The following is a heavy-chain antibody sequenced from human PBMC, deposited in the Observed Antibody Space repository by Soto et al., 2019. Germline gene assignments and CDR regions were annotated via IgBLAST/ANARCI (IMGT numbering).Heavy chain of an antibody. D-gene: IGHD3-3*01. CDR3: ARGEGYDFWSGYYTGWFDP. J-gene: IGHJ5*02. V-gene: IGHV4-34*01. CDR2: INHSGST. Sequence: QVQLQQWGAGLLKPSETLSLTCAVYGGSFSGYYWSWIRQPPGKGLEWIGEINHSGSTNYNPSLKSRVTISVDTSKNQFSLKLSSVTAADTAVYYCARGEGYDFWSGYYTGWFDPWGQGTLVTVSS. CDR1: GGSFSGYY.